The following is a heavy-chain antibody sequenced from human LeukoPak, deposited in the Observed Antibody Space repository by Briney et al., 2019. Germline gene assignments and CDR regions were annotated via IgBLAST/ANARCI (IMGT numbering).Heavy chain of an antibody. CDR1: GGSFSGYY. CDR2: INHSGST. V-gene: IGHV4-34*01. CDR3: ARGFVTMDRGVILDY. J-gene: IGHJ4*02. D-gene: IGHD3-10*01. Sequence: SETLSLTCAVYGGSFSGYYWSWIRQPPGKGLEWIGEINHSGSTNYNPSLKSRVTISVDTSKNQFSLKLSSVTAADTAVYYCARGFVTMDRGVILDYWGQGTLVTVSS.